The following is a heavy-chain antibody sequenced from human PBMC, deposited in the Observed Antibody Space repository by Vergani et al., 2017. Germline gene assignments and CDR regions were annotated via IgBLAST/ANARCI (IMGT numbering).Heavy chain of an antibody. D-gene: IGHD1-20*01. Sequence: QVQLVQSGAEVKKPGASVKVSCKVSGYTLTELSIHWVRQAPGKGLEWLGGFDPEDGETIYAQKFQGRVTLTEDTSTDTAYMELGSLRSEVTAVYYCAAHYNWRGESYGYYFDYWGQGTLVTVSS. CDR3: AAHYNWRGESYGYYFDY. CDR2: FDPEDGET. J-gene: IGHJ4*02. CDR1: GYTLTELS. V-gene: IGHV1-24*01.